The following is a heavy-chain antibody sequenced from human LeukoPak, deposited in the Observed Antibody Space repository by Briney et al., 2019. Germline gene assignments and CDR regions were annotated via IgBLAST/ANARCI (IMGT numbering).Heavy chain of an antibody. CDR2: IYHSGST. V-gene: IGHV4-4*02. J-gene: IGHJ4*02. Sequence: PSGTLSLTCAVSGGSISSSNWWSWARQPPGKGLEWIGEIYHSGSTNYNPSLKSRVTISVDKSKNQFSLKLSSVTAADTAVYYCARGTAMAVTTFDYWGQGTLVTVSS. CDR1: GGSISSSNW. D-gene: IGHD5-18*01. CDR3: ARGTAMAVTTFDY.